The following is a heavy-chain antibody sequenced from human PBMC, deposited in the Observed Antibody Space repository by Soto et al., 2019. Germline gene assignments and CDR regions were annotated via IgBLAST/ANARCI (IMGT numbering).Heavy chain of an antibody. CDR3: ASHSPHSRSSRKPHAFDI. CDR1: GYTFTTYT. J-gene: IGHJ3*02. V-gene: IGHV1-3*01. CDR2: ITPDNGNT. Sequence: ASVKVSCKAFGYTFTTYTIHWVRQAPGQSLEWMGWITPDNGNTYFSQKFQGRVTITADKSTSTAYMELSSLRSEDTAVYYCASHSPHSRSSRKPHAFDIWGQGTMVTVSS. D-gene: IGHD6-6*01.